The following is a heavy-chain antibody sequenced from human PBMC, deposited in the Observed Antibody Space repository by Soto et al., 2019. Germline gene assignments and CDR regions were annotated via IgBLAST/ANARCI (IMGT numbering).Heavy chain of an antibody. CDR1: GFTFSSYA. CDR3: ARDCSSTSCYILYYYYGMDV. J-gene: IGHJ6*02. D-gene: IGHD2-2*02. CDR2: ISYDGSNK. Sequence: GGSLRLSCAASGFTFSSYAMHWVRQAPGKGLEWVAVISYDGSNKYYADSVKGRFTISRDNSKNTLYLQMNSLRAEDTAVYYCARDCSSTSCYILYYYYGMDVWGQGTTVTVSS. V-gene: IGHV3-30-3*01.